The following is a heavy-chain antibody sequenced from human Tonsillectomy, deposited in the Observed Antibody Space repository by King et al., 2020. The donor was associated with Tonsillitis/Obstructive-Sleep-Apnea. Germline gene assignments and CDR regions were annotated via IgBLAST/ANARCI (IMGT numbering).Heavy chain of an antibody. CDR3: TTDLGDY. CDR2: IKSNPDGGTT. Sequence: VQLVESGGGLVKPGGSLRLSCAASGFTFSNAWMNWVRQAPGKGLEWVGRIKSNPDGGTTDYAAPVKGRFTISSDDSKNMLYLQMNSLKTEDTAVYYCTTDLGDYWGQGILVTVSS. V-gene: IGHV3-15*07. J-gene: IGHJ4*02. CDR1: GFTFSNAW.